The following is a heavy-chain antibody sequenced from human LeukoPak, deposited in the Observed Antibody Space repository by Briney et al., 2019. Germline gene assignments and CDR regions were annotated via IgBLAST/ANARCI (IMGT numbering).Heavy chain of an antibody. J-gene: IGHJ4*02. CDR2: IKSKSDGGTT. D-gene: IGHD6-13*01. V-gene: IGHV3-15*01. Sequence: GGSLRLSCAASGFTFTNAWMSWVRQAPGKGLEWVGRIKSKSDGGTTDYAAPVKGRFTISRDDSKNTLYLQMNSLKTEDTAVYYCTTIAAAGHFDYWGQGTLVTVSS. CDR3: TTIAAAGHFDY. CDR1: GFTFTNAW.